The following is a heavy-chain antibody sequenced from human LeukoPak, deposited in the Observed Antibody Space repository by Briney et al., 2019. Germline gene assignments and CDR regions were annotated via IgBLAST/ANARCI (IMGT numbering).Heavy chain of an antibody. CDR2: INPNSGGT. CDR1: GYTFTGYY. D-gene: IGHD3-16*01. Sequence: VASVKVSCKASGYTFTGYYMHWVRQAPGQGLEWMGWINPNSGGTNYAQKFQGRVTMTRDTSISTAYMELSRLRSDDTAVYYCASIYDSVSAGQTRHDAFDIWGQGTMVTVSS. CDR3: ASIYDSVSAGQTRHDAFDI. J-gene: IGHJ3*02. V-gene: IGHV1-2*02.